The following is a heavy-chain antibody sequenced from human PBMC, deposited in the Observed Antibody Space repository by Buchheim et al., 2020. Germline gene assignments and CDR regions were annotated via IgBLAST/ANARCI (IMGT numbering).Heavy chain of an antibody. CDR3: ARDSLWDSSGYFQYFDF. D-gene: IGHD3-22*01. Sequence: VQLLESGGGLVQPGGSLRLSCAASGFTFSNFGIHWVRQAPGKGLEWLAVIWYDGSNKYYADSVRGRFTIFRDNSKNTLYLQMNRLRAEDTAVYYCARDSLWDSSGYFQYFDFWGQGTL. CDR2: IWYDGSNK. CDR1: GFTFSNFG. J-gene: IGHJ4*02. V-gene: IGHV3-33*08.